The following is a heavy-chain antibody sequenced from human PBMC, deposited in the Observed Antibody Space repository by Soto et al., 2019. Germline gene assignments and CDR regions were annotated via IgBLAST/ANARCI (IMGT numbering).Heavy chain of an antibody. CDR1: GYVFTAYW. V-gene: IGHV5-51*01. CDR3: ATQMSTSQDGFDI. J-gene: IGHJ3*02. Sequence: PGESLKISCKTSGYVFTAYWIGWVRQMPGKGLEWMGIIYPGGDSDTRYSQSSQGQVTVSADKSITTAYLQWNSLKASDTAMYYCATQMSTSQDGFDIWGQGTMVTVSS. CDR2: IYPGGDSDT. D-gene: IGHD1-1*01.